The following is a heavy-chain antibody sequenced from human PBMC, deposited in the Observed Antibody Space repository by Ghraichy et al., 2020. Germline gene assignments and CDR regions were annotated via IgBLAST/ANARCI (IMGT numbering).Heavy chain of an antibody. V-gene: IGHV3-23*01. CDR2: ISGSGGST. J-gene: IGHJ3*02. CDR3: AKARLSSWRDAFDI. Sequence: GESLNISCAASGFTFSSYAMSWVRQAPGKGLEWVSAISGSGGSTYYADSVKGRFTISRDNSKNTLYLQMNSLRAEDTAVYYCAKARLSSWRDAFDIWGQGTMVTVSS. CDR1: GFTFSSYA. D-gene: IGHD6-13*01.